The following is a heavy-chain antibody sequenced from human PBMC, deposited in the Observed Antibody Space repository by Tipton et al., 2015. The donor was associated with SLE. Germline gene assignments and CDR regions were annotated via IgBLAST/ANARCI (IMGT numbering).Heavy chain of an antibody. CDR1: GGSISSAVFS. J-gene: IGHJ4*02. CDR2: IYNSGVT. CDR3: ARDPPGDQGYDS. V-gene: IGHV4-31*03. D-gene: IGHD7-27*01. Sequence: TLSLTCSVSGGSISSAVFSWSWIRQHPGKGLEWIAYIYNSGVTKYNPSLKSRLTMSVDTSKNQLSLTLRSVTPDDTAVYYCARDPPGDQGYDSWGQGTLVTVSS.